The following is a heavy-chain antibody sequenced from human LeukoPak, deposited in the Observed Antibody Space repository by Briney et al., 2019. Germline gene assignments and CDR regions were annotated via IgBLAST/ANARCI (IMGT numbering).Heavy chain of an antibody. Sequence: PGGSLRLSCAASGFTFSSHSMNWVRQAPGKGLEWASSISSSSSYIYYADSVKGRSTISRDNAKNSLYLKMNSLRAEDTAVYYCARATIAVAVWHGSAAFDIWGQGTMVTVSS. V-gene: IGHV3-21*01. CDR2: ISSSSSYI. D-gene: IGHD6-19*01. J-gene: IGHJ3*02. CDR1: GFTFSSHS. CDR3: ARATIAVAVWHGSAAFDI.